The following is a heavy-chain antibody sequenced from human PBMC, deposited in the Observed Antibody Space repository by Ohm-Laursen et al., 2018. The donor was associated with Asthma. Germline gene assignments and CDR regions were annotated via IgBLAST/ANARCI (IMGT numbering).Heavy chain of an antibody. CDR3: AHDSNWVIDY. V-gene: IGHV2-5*02. CDR2: IHWDDTK. D-gene: IGHD7-27*01. J-gene: IGHJ4*02. CDR1: GFSLRTKDVA. Sequence: TQTLTLTCTLSGFSLRTKDVAVGWIRRPPGKALEWLALIHWDDTKRYSPSLNNRLTIIKDASKNQVVLIMTDMDPVDTGTYYCAHDSNWVIDYWGQGTLVTVSS.